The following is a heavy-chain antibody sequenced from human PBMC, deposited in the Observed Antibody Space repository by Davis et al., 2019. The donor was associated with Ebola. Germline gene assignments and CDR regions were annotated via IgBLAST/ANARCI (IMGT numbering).Heavy chain of an antibody. D-gene: IGHD5/OR15-5a*01. J-gene: IGHJ6*03. CDR2: INPKSGGT. CDR1: GYTFIDYY. CDR3: ARAVSPTSDYYMDV. Sequence: AASVKVSCKASGYTFIDYYIHWVRQPPGQGLEWMGWINPKSGGTKYAQKFQDWVTMTRDTSISTAYVELSGLTSDDTALYSCARAVSPTSDYYMDVWGKGTAVTVSS. V-gene: IGHV1-2*04.